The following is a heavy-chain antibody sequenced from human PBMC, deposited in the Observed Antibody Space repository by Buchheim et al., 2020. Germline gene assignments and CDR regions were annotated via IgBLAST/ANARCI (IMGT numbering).Heavy chain of an antibody. CDR3: AGGDPLAVADPYYYGMDV. Sequence: QVQLVESGGGVVQPGRSLRLSCAASGFTFSSYAMHWVRQAPGKGLEWVAVISYDGSNKYYADSVKGRFTISRDNSKNTLYLQMNSLRAEDTAVYYCAGGDPLAVADPYYYGMDVWGQGTT. CDR1: GFTFSSYA. CDR2: ISYDGSNK. V-gene: IGHV3-30-3*01. D-gene: IGHD6-19*01. J-gene: IGHJ6*02.